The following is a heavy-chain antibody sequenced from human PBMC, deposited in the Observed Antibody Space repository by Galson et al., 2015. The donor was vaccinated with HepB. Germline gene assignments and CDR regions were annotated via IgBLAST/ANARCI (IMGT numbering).Heavy chain of an antibody. CDR2: ISSHGGSI. CDR1: GLTLSSHS. V-gene: IGHV3-64D*06. Sequence: SLRLSCAVSGLTLSSHSMHWVRQAPGKGLEFVSAISSHGGSIDYADSVKDRFTISRDNSKNMVYLQMSNLRVDDTALYFCVSLSGMVGGYFQHWGQGTLVVVSS. D-gene: IGHD2-15*01. J-gene: IGHJ1*01. CDR3: VSLSGMVGGYFQH.